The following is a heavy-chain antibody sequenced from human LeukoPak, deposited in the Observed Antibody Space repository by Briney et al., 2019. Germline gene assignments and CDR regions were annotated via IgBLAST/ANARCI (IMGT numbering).Heavy chain of an antibody. J-gene: IGHJ4*02. CDR1: GFTFSSYA. CDR3: AKEIPLVSGDHRGYYFDY. Sequence: GGSLTLSCAASGFTFSSYAMSWVRQAPGTGLEWVSAISGSGGSTYYADSVKGRFTISRDNSKNTLYLQMNSLRAEDTAVYYCAKEIPLVSGDHRGYYFDYWGQGTLVTVSS. D-gene: IGHD7-27*01. CDR2: ISGSGGST. V-gene: IGHV3-23*01.